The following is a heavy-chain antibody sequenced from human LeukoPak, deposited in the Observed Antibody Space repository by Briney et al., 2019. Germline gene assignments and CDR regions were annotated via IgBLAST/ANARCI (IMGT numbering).Heavy chain of an antibody. Sequence: PSETLSLTCTVSGGSISSCYWSWLRQTPGKGLEYIGYIYDSGSTNYNPSLKSRVTISVDTSKNQFSLQLSSVTAADTAVYYCARYDSRGDYYFDCWGQGTLVTVSS. D-gene: IGHD3-22*01. CDR3: ARYDSRGDYYFDC. CDR1: GGSISSCY. V-gene: IGHV4-59*01. CDR2: IYDSGST. J-gene: IGHJ4*02.